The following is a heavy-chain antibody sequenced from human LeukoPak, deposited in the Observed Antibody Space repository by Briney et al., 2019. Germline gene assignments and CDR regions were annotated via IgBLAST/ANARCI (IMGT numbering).Heavy chain of an antibody. J-gene: IGHJ5*02. CDR1: GFTFSNAW. D-gene: IGHD6-19*01. CDR2: IYYSGST. CDR3: AAVAGTGWLDP. Sequence: GSLRLSCAASGFTFSNAWVSWVRQAPGKGLEWIGSIYYSGSTRYNPSLKSRVTISIDTSKNQFSLKLSSVTAADTAVYYCAAVAGTGWLDPWGQGTLVTVSS. V-gene: IGHV4-4*02.